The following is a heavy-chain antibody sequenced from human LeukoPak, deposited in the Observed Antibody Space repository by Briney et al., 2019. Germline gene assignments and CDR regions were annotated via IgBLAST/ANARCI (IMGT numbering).Heavy chain of an antibody. Sequence: SETLSLTCSVSGDSITGYYWGWIRQPPGKGLEWIGNIYYTGNAYYNSSLKSRVTISVDTSKNQFSLKLSSVTAADTAVYYCARGPYYDFWSGYSYLLFDYWGQGTLVTVSS. CDR1: GDSITGYY. CDR3: ARGPYYDFWSGYSYLLFDY. D-gene: IGHD3-3*01. J-gene: IGHJ4*02. CDR2: IYYTGNA. V-gene: IGHV4-39*07.